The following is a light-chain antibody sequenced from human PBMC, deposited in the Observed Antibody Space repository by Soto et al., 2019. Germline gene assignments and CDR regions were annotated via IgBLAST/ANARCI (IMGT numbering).Light chain of an antibody. Sequence: QSVLTQPPSVSAAPGQKVTISCSGSSSNIGGNSVSWYPQLPGTAPKLLIYDDTKRPSGIPDRFSGSKSTTSATLGITGFQTGDEADYYCGSWDSSLSAYVFGTGTKVTVL. CDR3: GSWDSSLSAYV. CDR2: DDT. J-gene: IGLJ1*01. V-gene: IGLV1-51*01. CDR1: SSNIGGNS.